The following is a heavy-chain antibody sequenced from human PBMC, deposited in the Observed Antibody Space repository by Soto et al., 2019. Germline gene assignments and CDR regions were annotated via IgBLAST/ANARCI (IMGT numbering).Heavy chain of an antibody. Sequence: PGGSLRLSCAAFGFTFSTCGMSWVRQAPGKGLEWVSVISGSGGTTYYADSVKGRFTISRDNSENTVYLQMNNLRAEDTAVYYCAKGPYNSDWYYGMDVWSQGTTVTVSS. CDR3: AKGPYNSDWYYGMDV. V-gene: IGHV3-23*01. CDR1: GFTFSTCG. J-gene: IGHJ6*02. D-gene: IGHD6-19*01. CDR2: ISGSGGTT.